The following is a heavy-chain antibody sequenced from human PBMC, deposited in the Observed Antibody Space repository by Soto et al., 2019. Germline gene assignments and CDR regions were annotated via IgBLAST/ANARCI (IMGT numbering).Heavy chain of an antibody. Sequence: PGESLKISCKGSGYSFTSYWIGWVRQMPGKGLEWMGIIYPGDSDTRYSPSFQGQVTISADKSISTAYLRWSSLKASDTAMYYCARQEKALWFGEWARPSYYYYYGMDVWGQGTTVTVSS. CDR2: IYPGDSDT. V-gene: IGHV5-51*01. CDR1: GYSFTSYW. D-gene: IGHD3-10*01. CDR3: ARQEKALWFGEWARPSYYYYYGMDV. J-gene: IGHJ6*02.